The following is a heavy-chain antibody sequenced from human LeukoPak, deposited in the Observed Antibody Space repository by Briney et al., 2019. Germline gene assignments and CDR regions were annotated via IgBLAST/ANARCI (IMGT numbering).Heavy chain of an antibody. CDR3: ARDQIDPPDDY. CDR2: IIPILGIA. Sequence: GASVKVSCKASGGTFSSYAISWVRQAPGQGLEWMGRIIPILGIANYAQKFQGRVTITADKSTSTAYMELSSLRSEDTAVYYCARDQIDPPDDYWGQGTLVTVSS. V-gene: IGHV1-69*04. CDR1: GGTFSSYA. J-gene: IGHJ4*02.